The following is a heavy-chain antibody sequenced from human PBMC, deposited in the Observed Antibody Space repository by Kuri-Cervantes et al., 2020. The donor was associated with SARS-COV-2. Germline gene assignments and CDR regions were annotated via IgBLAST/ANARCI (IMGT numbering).Heavy chain of an antibody. CDR3: ATGSYYVAYDY. CDR1: GASISNGSYY. V-gene: IGHV4-61*01. Sequence: ESLKISCTVSGASISNGSYYWSWIRQPPGKGLEWIGYLYYSGSTNYNPSLKSRVTISLDTSKNQFSLKLSSVTAADTAVYYCATGSYYVAYDYWGQGTLVTVSS. J-gene: IGHJ4*02. D-gene: IGHD1-26*01. CDR2: LYYSGST.